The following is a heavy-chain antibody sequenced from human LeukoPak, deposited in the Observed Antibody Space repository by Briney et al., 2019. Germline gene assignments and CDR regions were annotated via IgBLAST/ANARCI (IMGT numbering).Heavy chain of an antibody. Sequence: PGGSLRLSCAASGFTFDDYAMHWVRQAPGKGLEWVSLISWDGGSTYYADSVKGRFTISRDNSKNSLYLQMNSLRAEDTALYYCAKDTNYYGSGSYPDYWGQGTLVTVSS. CDR3: AKDTNYYGSGSYPDY. CDR2: ISWDGGST. CDR1: GFTFDDYA. J-gene: IGHJ4*02. D-gene: IGHD3-10*01. V-gene: IGHV3-43D*03.